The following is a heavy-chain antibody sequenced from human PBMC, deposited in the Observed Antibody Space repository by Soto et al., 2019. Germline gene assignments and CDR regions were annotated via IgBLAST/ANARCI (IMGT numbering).Heavy chain of an antibody. CDR3: AREYYDFWSGYRLTGFDP. J-gene: IGHJ5*02. D-gene: IGHD3-3*01. CDR1: GYTFTSYG. V-gene: IGHV1-18*01. CDR2: ISAYNGNT. Sequence: ASVKVSCKASGYTFTSYGISWVRQAPGQGLEWMGWISAYNGNTNYAQKLQGRVTMTTDTSTSTAYMELRSLRSDDTAVYYCAREYYDFWSGYRLTGFDPWGQGTLVTVSS.